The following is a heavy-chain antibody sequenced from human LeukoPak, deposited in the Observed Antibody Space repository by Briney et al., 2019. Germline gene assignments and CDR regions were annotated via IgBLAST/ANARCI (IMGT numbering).Heavy chain of an antibody. CDR1: GGSSSGYY. Sequence: SETLSLTCTVSGGSSSGYYWSWIRQPPGKGLEWIGYVYNSEYTSYNPSLKSRVSISFDTSQNQFSLSLASVTAADTAVYYCARNLESGGSYLFDFWGQGTLVTVSS. D-gene: IGHD6-19*01. CDR3: ARNLESGGSYLFDF. V-gene: IGHV4-59*08. CDR2: VYNSEYT. J-gene: IGHJ4*02.